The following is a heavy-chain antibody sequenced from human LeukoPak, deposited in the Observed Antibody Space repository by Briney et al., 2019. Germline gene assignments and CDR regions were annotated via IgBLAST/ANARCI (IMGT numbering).Heavy chain of an antibody. V-gene: IGHV3-21*01. D-gene: IGHD1-26*01. CDR3: ARDSGSYYAFDY. J-gene: IGHJ4*02. CDR2: ISSGSGYI. Sequence: GGSLRLSCAASGFTFSTYSMNWVRQAPGKGLEWVSSISSGSGYIYYADSVKGRFTISRDNAKNSLYLQMNSLRAEDTAVCYCARDSGSYYAFDYWGQGTLVTVSS. CDR1: GFTFSTYS.